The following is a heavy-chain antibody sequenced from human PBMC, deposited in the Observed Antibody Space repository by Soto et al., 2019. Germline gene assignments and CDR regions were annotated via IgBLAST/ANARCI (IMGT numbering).Heavy chain of an antibody. CDR2: ISSSGSTI. CDR3: ARLVTATRNYYYGMDV. J-gene: IGHJ6*02. Sequence: LRLSCAASGSTFRDYYMTWIRQAPGKGLEWLSYISSSGSTIYYADSVKGRFTISRDNAKNSLFLQMNSLRAEDTAVYYCARLVTATRNYYYGMDVWGQGTTVTVSS. CDR1: GSTFRDYY. V-gene: IGHV3-11*01. D-gene: IGHD1-20*01.